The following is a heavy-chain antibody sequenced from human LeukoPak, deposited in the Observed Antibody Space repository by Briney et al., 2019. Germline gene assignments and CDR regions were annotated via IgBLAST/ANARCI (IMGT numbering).Heavy chain of an antibody. CDR1: RFTVSSNY. V-gene: IGHV3-66*01. J-gene: IGHJ4*02. CDR3: ARGRFGLSLDY. Sequence: GGSLRLSCAASRFTVSSNYMSWVRQAPGKGLEWVSFIYSSGSTYYADSVRGRFTISRDNSNNTLYLQMNSLRVEDTAVYYCARGRFGLSLDYWGQGTLATVSS. CDR2: IYSSGST. D-gene: IGHD3-16*01.